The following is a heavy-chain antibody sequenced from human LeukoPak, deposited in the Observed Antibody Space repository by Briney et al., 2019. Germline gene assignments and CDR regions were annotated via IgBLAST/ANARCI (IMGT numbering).Heavy chain of an antibody. D-gene: IGHD2-15*01. CDR3: ARDSYSSSYLGN. CDR2: ISDSGSYI. V-gene: IGHV3-21*01. J-gene: IGHJ4*02. Sequence: GGSLRLSCAASGFTFSSYSMNWVRQAPGKGLEWVSSISDSGSYIYYADSVKGRFTISRDNAKNSLYLQMNSLGAEDTAVYYCARDSYSSSYLGNWGQGTLVTVSS. CDR1: GFTFSSYS.